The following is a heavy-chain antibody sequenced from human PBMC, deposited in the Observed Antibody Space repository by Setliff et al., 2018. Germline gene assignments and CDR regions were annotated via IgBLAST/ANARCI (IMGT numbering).Heavy chain of an antibody. D-gene: IGHD3-10*01. CDR2: INTNTGNP. CDR1: GYTFTTYA. Sequence: ASVKVSCKASGYTFTTYAISWMRQAPGQGLEYMGWINTNTGNPSYAQGFTGRFVFSLDTSVSTAYLRISSLKAEDTAVYYCARASRFGTIRYRGDYYMDVWGKGTTVTVSS. CDR3: ARASRFGTIRYRGDYYMDV. J-gene: IGHJ6*03. V-gene: IGHV7-4-1*02.